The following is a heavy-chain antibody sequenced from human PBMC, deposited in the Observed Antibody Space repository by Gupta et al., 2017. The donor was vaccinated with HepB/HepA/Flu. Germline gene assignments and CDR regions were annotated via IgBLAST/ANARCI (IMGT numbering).Heavy chain of an antibody. J-gene: IGHJ6*03. CDR2: IIPIFGTA. CDR1: GGTFSSYA. CDR3: ARDQSSGIAAAGIHSRQYYYYMDV. V-gene: IGHV1-69*01. Sequence: QVQLVQSGAEVKKPGSSVKVSCKASGGTFSSYAIRWVRQAPGQGLEWMGGIIPIFGTANYAQKFQGRVTITADESTSTAYMELSSLRSEDTAVYYCARDQSSGIAAAGIHSRQYYYYMDVWGKGTTVTVSS. D-gene: IGHD6-13*01.